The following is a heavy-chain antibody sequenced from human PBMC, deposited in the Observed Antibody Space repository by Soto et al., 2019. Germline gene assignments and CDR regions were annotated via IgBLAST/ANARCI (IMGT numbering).Heavy chain of an antibody. CDR3: ARGAVASVDYGMDV. V-gene: IGHV4-4*07. CDR2: IYSSGGT. D-gene: IGHD6-19*01. CDR1: GGSMSNYY. Sequence: SETLSLTCTVSGGSMSNYYWSWIRQPAGKGLEWVGRIYSSGGTNNTHSLKSRLTMSRDTSKRQYSLKLTSVTAADTAIYYYARGAVASVDYGMDVWGRGTTVTVSS. J-gene: IGHJ6*02.